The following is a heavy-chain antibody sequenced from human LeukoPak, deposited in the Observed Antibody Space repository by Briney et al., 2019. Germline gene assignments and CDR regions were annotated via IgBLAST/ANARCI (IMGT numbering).Heavy chain of an antibody. J-gene: IGHJ6*03. CDR3: ARERCSSTSCYHLYYYYMDV. D-gene: IGHD2-2*01. V-gene: IGHV4-39*07. Sequence: SETLSLTCTVSGGSINNTLFYWGWIRQPPGKGLEWIGTVYYDGINYSSPSLKSRVATSVDTSKNQFSLRLSSVTAADTAVYYCARERCSSTSCYHLYYYYMDVWGKGTTVTVSS. CDR1: GGSINNTLFY. CDR2: VYYDGIN.